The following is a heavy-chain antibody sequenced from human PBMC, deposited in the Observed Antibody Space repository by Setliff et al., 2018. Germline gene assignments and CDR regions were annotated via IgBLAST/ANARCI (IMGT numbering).Heavy chain of an antibody. CDR2: IYPSDSDT. CDR1: GYNFATYW. V-gene: IGHV5-51*01. Sequence: GESLKISCKASGYNFATYWIGWVRQMPGKGLEWMGIIYPSDSDTRYNPSFQGQVTISADKSINTAYLQWSSLKATDTAMYYCARQPKVDSSGLKCLGYWGQGTLVTVSS. D-gene: IGHD6-19*01. J-gene: IGHJ4*02. CDR3: ARQPKVDSSGLKCLGY.